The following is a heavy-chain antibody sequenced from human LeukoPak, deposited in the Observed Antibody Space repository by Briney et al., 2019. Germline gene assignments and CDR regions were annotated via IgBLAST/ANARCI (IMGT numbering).Heavy chain of an antibody. CDR3: ARMEMATAIFDY. V-gene: IGHV1-18*01. D-gene: IGHD5-24*01. Sequence: GASVKVSCRASGYTFTSYAITWVRQAPGQGLEWMGWISAYNGNTNYAQNLQGRVTMTTDTSKSTAYMELRSLRSDDTTMYYCARMEMATAIFDYWGQGTLVTVSS. CDR1: GYTFTSYA. CDR2: ISAYNGNT. J-gene: IGHJ4*02.